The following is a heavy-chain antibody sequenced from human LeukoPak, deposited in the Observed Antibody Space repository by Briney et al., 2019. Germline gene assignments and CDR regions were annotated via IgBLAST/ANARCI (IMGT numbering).Heavy chain of an antibody. D-gene: IGHD4-17*01. J-gene: IGHJ3*02. Sequence: PSETLSLTCTLSGGSISSYYWSWIRQPAGKGLEWIGRIYTSGSTNYNPSLKSRVTMSVDTSKNQFSLKLSSVTAADTAVYYCARDLDYGDYEYAFDIWGQGTMVTVSS. CDR1: GGSISSYY. V-gene: IGHV4-4*07. CDR3: ARDLDYGDYEYAFDI. CDR2: IYTSGST.